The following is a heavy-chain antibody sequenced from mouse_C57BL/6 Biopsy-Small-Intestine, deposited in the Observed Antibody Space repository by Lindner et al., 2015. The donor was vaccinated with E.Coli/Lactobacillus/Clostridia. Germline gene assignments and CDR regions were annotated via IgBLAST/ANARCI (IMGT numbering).Heavy chain of an antibody. J-gene: IGHJ1*03. V-gene: IGHV1-82*01. CDR3: ASSYYSNWYFDV. Sequence: VQLQESGPELVKPGASVKISCKASGYAFSSSWMNWVKQRPGKGLEWIGRIYPGDGDTNYNGKFKGKATLTADKSSSTAYMQLSSLTSEDSAVYFCASSYYSNWYFDVWGTGTTVTVSS. CDR1: GYAFSSSW. CDR2: IYPGDGDT. D-gene: IGHD2-5*01.